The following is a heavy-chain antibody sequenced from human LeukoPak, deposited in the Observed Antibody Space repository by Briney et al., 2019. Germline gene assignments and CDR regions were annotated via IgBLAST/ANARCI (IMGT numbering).Heavy chain of an antibody. D-gene: IGHD2-21*02. CDR1: GFTFSSYS. Sequence: GGSLRLSCAASGFTFSSYSMNWVRQAPGKGLEWVSSISSSSSYIYYADSVKGRFTISRDNAKNSLYLQMNSLRAEDTAVYYCARDENCGGDCLNAFDIWAKGQWSPSLQ. V-gene: IGHV3-21*01. CDR2: ISSSSSYI. J-gene: IGHJ3*02. CDR3: ARDENCGGDCLNAFDI.